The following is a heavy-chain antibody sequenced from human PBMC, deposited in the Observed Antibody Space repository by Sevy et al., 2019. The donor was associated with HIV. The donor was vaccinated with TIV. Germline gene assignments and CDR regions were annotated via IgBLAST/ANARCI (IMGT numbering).Heavy chain of an antibody. J-gene: IGHJ4*02. CDR3: TLEGLYCSGGSCYSEGFDS. CDR1: GFSFSHAW. CDR2: IKSKPDGGTI. Sequence: GSLRLSCAASGFSFSHAWMTWVRQAPGKGLEWVGRIKSKPDGGTIDYAAPVKGRFTISRDDSKNTLYLQMNSLKTEDTAVYYCTLEGLYCSGGSCYSEGFDSWGQGTLVTVSS. V-gene: IGHV3-15*01. D-gene: IGHD2-15*01.